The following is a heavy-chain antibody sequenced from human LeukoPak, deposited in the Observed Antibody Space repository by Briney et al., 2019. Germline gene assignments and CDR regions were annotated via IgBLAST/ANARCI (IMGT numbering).Heavy chain of an antibody. V-gene: IGHV1-2*02. CDR2: INPNSGGT. Sequence: ASVTVSCKASGYTFTGYYMHWVRQAPGQGLEWMGWINPNSGGTNYAQKFQGRVTMTRDTSISTAYMELSSLRSEDTAVYYCARTYYYDSSGQFDIWGQGTMVTVSS. D-gene: IGHD3-22*01. J-gene: IGHJ3*02. CDR3: ARTYYYDSSGQFDI. CDR1: GYTFTGYY.